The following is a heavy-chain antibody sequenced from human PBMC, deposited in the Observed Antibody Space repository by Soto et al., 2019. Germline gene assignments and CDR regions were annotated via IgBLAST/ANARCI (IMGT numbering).Heavy chain of an antibody. D-gene: IGHD3-22*01. CDR1: GGTFSSYA. V-gene: IGHV1-69*13. Sequence: SVKVSCKASGGTFSSYAISWVRQAPGQGLEWMGGIIPIFGTANYAQKFQGRVTITADESTSTAYMELSSLRSEDTAVYYCARELPGSRYYDSSGYYFYDYGMDVWG. CDR2: IIPIFGTA. CDR3: ARELPGSRYYDSSGYYFYDYGMDV. J-gene: IGHJ6*02.